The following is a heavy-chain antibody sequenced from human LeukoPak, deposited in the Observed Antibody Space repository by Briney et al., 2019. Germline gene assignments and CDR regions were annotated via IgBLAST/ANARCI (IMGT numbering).Heavy chain of an antibody. J-gene: IGHJ6*02. CDR3: ARHLRSMVRGVIYYGMDV. V-gene: IGHV4-61*08. Sequence: SQTLSLTCTVSGGSISSGGYYWSWIRQPPGKGLEWIGYIYYSGSTNYNPSLKSRVTISVDTSKNQFSLKLSSVTAADTAVYYCARHLRSMVRGVIYYGMDVWGQGTTVTVSS. CDR1: GGSISSGGYY. D-gene: IGHD3-10*01. CDR2: IYYSGST.